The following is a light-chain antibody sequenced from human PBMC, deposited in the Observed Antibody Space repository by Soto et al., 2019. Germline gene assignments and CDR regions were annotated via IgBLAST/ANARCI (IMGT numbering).Light chain of an antibody. Sequence: DIQMTQSPSSLSASVGDRVIITCRASEDISNYSAWYQQKPGKVPKLLIYGASTLHSGVPSRFSGSGSGTDFTLTISSLQTEDFATYYCQNYNRATWTFGQGTKVESK. CDR3: QNYNRATWT. V-gene: IGKV1-27*01. CDR1: EDISNY. CDR2: GAS. J-gene: IGKJ1*01.